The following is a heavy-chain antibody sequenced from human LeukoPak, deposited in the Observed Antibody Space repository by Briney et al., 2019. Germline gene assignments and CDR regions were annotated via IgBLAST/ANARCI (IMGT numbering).Heavy chain of an antibody. CDR2: MHPNSGDT. CDR3: ARNFPVERAFDI. J-gene: IGHJ3*02. V-gene: IGHV1-2*02. D-gene: IGHD4-23*01. CDR1: GYTFTGYY. Sequence: ASVKVSCKASGYTFTGYYIHWVRQAPGRGLEWMTWMHPNSGDTNYAQKFQGRVTMTWDTSISTAYMELSRLRSDDTAVYYCARNFPVERAFDIWGQGTMVTVSS.